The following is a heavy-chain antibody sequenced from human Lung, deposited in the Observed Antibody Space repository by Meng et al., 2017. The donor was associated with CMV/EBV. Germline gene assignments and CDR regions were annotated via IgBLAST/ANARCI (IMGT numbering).Heavy chain of an antibody. CDR1: GGSFSGYY. CDR2: INHSGST. V-gene: IGHV4-34*01. D-gene: IGHD6-19*01. CDR3: AKDGWGKATSRIDY. Sequence: LXCAVYGGSFSGYYWSWIRQPPGKGLEWIGEINHSGSTNYNPSLKSRVTISVDTSKNQFSLKLSSVTAADTAVYYCAKDGWGKATSRIDYWGQGTLVTVSS. J-gene: IGHJ4*02.